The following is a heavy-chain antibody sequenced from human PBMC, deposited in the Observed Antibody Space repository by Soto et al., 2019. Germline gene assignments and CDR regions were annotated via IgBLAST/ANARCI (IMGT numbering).Heavy chain of an antibody. CDR1: GFTFSSYG. D-gene: IGHD6-13*01. CDR2: ISYDGSNK. V-gene: IGHV3-30*18. Sequence: QVQLVESGGGVVQPGRSLRLSCAASGFTFSSYGMHWVRQAPGKGLEWVAVISYDGSNKYYADSVKGRFTISRDNSKNTLYLQMNSLRAEDTAVYYCAKDTLIAAAGIGAFDIWGQGTMVTVSS. CDR3: AKDTLIAAAGIGAFDI. J-gene: IGHJ3*02.